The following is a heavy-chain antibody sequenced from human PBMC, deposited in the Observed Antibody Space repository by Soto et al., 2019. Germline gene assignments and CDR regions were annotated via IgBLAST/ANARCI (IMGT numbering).Heavy chain of an antibody. CDR1: GGSISSYY. V-gene: IGHV4-59*01. CDR3: ARDGGTYGMDV. Sequence: QVQLQESGPGLVKPSETLSLTCTVSGGSISSYYWNWIRQPPGKGLEWIGYIYYSGSTNYNPSLKSRVTISVGTSKNQFSLKLSSVTAADTAVYYCARDGGTYGMDVWGQGTTVTVSS. J-gene: IGHJ6*02. CDR2: IYYSGST. D-gene: IGHD3-16*01.